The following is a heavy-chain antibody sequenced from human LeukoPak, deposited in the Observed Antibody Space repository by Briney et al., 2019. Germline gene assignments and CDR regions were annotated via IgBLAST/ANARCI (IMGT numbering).Heavy chain of an antibody. D-gene: IGHD3-22*01. CDR3: ARGPRITMIVVVRRYYMDV. CDR2: INYSGGT. J-gene: IGHJ6*03. Sequence: SETLSLTCAVSGGSFSGYYWSWIRPPPGQGLEWIGEINYSGGTNYNPTLNCRVTISVDKSKNQISLKLSSVPAPDTAVYYCARGPRITMIVVVRRYYMDVWGKGTTVAVSS. CDR1: GGSFSGYY. V-gene: IGHV4-34*01.